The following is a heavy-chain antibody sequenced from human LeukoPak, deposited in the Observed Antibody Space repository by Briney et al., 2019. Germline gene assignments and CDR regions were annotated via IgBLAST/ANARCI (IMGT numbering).Heavy chain of an antibody. Sequence: GGSLRLSCAASGFTFSSYGMHWVRQAPGKGLEWVAFIRYDGSNKYYADSVKGRFTISRDNSKNTLYLQMNSLRAEDTAVYYCAKDGYDILTGYFRTRESEYFQHWGQGTLVTVSS. J-gene: IGHJ1*01. CDR2: IRYDGSNK. D-gene: IGHD3-9*01. V-gene: IGHV3-30*02. CDR1: GFTFSSYG. CDR3: AKDGYDILTGYFRTRESEYFQH.